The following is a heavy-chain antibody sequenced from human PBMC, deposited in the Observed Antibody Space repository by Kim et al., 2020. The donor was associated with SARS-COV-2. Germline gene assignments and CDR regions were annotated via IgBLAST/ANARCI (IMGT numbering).Heavy chain of an antibody. CDR1: GFTFSNYA. CDR3: ARTYYDILTASYRNFGFDY. D-gene: IGHD3-9*01. J-gene: IGHJ4*02. CDR2: ISYDGDNK. Sequence: GGSLRLSCAASGFTFSNYAMHWVRQAPGKGLEWVAVISYDGDNKYYADSVKGRFTISRDDSKNTLYLQMNSLRHEDTAVFYCARTYYDILTASYRNFGFDYWGQGTLVTVSS. V-gene: IGHV3-30*04.